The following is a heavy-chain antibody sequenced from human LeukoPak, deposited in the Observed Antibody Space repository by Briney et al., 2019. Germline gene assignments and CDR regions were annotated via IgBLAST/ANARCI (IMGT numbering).Heavy chain of an antibody. CDR1: RFTFSTYS. V-gene: IGHV3-48*04. CDR3: VRDSLVGYGHRYFDC. CDR2: ISSTSSTI. Sequence: GGSLRLSCAASRFTFSTYSMTWVRQAPGKGLEWVSYISSTSSTIYFADSVKGRFTISRDNAKNSLYLQMNSLRVEDTAVYYCVRDSLVGYGHRYFDCWGQGTLVTVSS. D-gene: IGHD5-18*01. J-gene: IGHJ4*02.